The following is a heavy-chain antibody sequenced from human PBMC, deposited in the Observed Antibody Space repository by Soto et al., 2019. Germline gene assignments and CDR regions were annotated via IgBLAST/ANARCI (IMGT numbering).Heavy chain of an antibody. CDR2: IYHSGST. Sequence: QVQLQESGPGLVKPSGTLSLTCAVSGGSISSSNWWSWVRQPPGKGLEWIGEIYHSGSTNYNPSPKSRVTLSVDKSKNQFSLKLSSVTAADTAVYYCARSYMVRGVANWFDPWGQGTLVTVSS. CDR1: GGSISSSNW. J-gene: IGHJ5*02. CDR3: ARSYMVRGVANWFDP. V-gene: IGHV4-4*02. D-gene: IGHD3-10*01.